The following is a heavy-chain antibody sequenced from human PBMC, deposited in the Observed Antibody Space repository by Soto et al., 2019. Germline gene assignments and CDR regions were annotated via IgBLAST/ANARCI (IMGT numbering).Heavy chain of an antibody. CDR3: ARGDYDYADY. D-gene: IGHD5-12*01. CDR1: GGSISSGGYY. Sequence: SETLSLTCTVSGGSISSGGYYWSGIRQHPGKGLEWIGYIYYSGSSYYNPSLKSRVTIPVDTSKNQFSLTLSSVTAADTAVYSCARGDYDYADYWGQGTLVTASS. J-gene: IGHJ4*02. CDR2: IYYSGSS. V-gene: IGHV4-31*03.